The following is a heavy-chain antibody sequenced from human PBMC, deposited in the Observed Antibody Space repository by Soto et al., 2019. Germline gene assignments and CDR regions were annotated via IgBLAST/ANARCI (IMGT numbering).Heavy chain of an antibody. V-gene: IGHV1-3*01. CDR3: AIFLLYGSTFYY. Sequence: QVQLVQSGAEVKKPGASVKVSCKASGYTFTNYDLHWVRQAPGQRLEWMGWINGGNGNTKYSEEFHGKVTINRDTSAKTAFMELSSLSSEDTAVDYRAIFLLYGSTFYYWGQGTLVTVSP. J-gene: IGHJ4*02. CDR1: GYTFTNYD. CDR2: INGGNGNT. D-gene: IGHD3-3*01.